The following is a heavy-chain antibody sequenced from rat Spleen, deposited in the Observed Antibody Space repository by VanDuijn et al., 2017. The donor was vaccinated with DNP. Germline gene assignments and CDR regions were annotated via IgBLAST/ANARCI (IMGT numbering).Heavy chain of an antibody. CDR2: IWNSGGT. V-gene: IGHV2-41*01. J-gene: IGHJ3*01. D-gene: IGHD1-11*01. CDR1: GFSLTYYN. Sequence: QVQLTESGPGLVQPSETLSLTCTVAGFSLTYYNVHWVRQLPGKGLEWMGVIWNSGGTRFHSTLKSRLTITKDTSKSQVFLKMDILQTEGTATYYCVRDLLRWRRGFSYWGQGTLVTVSS. CDR3: VRDLLRWRRGFSY.